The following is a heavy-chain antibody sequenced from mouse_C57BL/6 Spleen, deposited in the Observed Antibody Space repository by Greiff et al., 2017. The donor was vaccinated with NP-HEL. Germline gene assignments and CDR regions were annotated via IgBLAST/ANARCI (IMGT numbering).Heavy chain of an antibody. V-gene: IGHV14-3*01. D-gene: IGHD1-1*01. CDR3: AYYGSSYFDY. CDR1: GFKIKNTY. Sequence: EVQLQQSVAELVRPGASVKLSCTASGFKIKNTYMHWVKQRPEQGLEWIGRIDPANGNTKYAPKFQGKATITADTSSTTAYLQLSSLTSEDTAIYYCAYYGSSYFDYWGQGTTLTVSS. CDR2: IDPANGNT. J-gene: IGHJ2*01.